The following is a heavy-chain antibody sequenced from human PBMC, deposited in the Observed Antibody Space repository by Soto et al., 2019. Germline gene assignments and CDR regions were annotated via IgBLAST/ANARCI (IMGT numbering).Heavy chain of an antibody. CDR1: GGSISSSSYY. Sequence: SETLSLTCTVSGGSISSSSYYWGWIRQPPGKGLEWIGSIYYSGSTYYNPSLKSRVTISVDTSKNQFSLKLSSVTAADTAVYYGARLLSSGYWPFDYRAQRTLVTVSS. D-gene: IGHD3-22*01. CDR3: ARLLSSGYWPFDY. CDR2: IYYSGST. V-gene: IGHV4-39*01. J-gene: IGHJ4*02.